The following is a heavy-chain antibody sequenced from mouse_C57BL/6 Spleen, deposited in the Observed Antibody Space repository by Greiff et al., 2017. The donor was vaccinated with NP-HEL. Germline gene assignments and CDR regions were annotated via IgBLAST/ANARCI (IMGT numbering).Heavy chain of an antibody. V-gene: IGHV1-80*01. CDR2: IYPGDGDT. J-gene: IGHJ1*03. CDR3: ARDYGSSFYWYFDV. Sequence: VKLQESGAELVKPGASVKISCKASGYAFSSYWMNWVKQRPGKGLEWIGQIYPGDGDTNYNGKFKGKATLTADKSSSTAYMQLSSLTSEDSAVYFCARDYGSSFYWYFDVWGTGTTVTVSS. D-gene: IGHD1-1*01. CDR1: GYAFSSYW.